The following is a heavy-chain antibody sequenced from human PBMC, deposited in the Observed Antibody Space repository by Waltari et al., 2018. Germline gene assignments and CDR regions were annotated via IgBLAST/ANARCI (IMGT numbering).Heavy chain of an antibody. CDR1: GYTFTDSY. CDR2: INPNSGVT. Sequence: QMQLVQSGAEVKKPGASVKVSCKASGYTFTDSYMPWVRQAPGQGLEWMGWINPNSGVTRYAQNFQGRVTMTRDTSVSTAYMELNRLTSDDTAVYYCARGYGSSNWYFDLWGRGTLVTVSP. D-gene: IGHD6-19*01. CDR3: ARGYGSSNWYFDL. J-gene: IGHJ2*01. V-gene: IGHV1-2*02.